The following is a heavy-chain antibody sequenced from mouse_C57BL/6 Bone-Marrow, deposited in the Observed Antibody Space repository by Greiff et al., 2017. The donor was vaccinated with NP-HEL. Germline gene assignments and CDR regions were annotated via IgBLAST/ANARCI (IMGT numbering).Heavy chain of an antibody. D-gene: IGHD1-1*01. Sequence: VQLQQSGAELARPGASVKLSCKASGYTFTSYGISWVKQRTGQGLEWIGEIYPRSGNTYYNEKFKGKATLTADKSSSTAYMERRSLTSEDSAVYFCARRRNYYGSDYAMDYWGQGTSVTVSS. CDR3: ARRRNYYGSDYAMDY. CDR2: IYPRSGNT. J-gene: IGHJ4*01. V-gene: IGHV1-81*01. CDR1: GYTFTSYG.